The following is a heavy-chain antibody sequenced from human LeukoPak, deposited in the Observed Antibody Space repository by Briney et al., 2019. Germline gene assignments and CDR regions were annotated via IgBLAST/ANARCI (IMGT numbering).Heavy chain of an antibody. J-gene: IGHJ3*02. D-gene: IGHD3-3*01. CDR1: GGSISSFY. V-gene: IGHV4-59*01. CDR2: VYYSGTT. CDR3: ARGRFLDAFDI. Sequence: PSETLSLTCKVSGGSISSFYWSWIRQPPGKGLEWIGCVYYSGTTNYNPSLKSRVTISGDTSKNQFSLKLSSVTAADTAVYYCARGRFLDAFDIWGQGTMVTVSS.